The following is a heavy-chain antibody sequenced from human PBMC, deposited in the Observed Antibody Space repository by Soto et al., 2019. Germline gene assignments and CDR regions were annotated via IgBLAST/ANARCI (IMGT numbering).Heavy chain of an antibody. CDR1: GLTFSNYG. Sequence: QVQLVESGGGVVQPERSLRLSCVATGLTFSNYGIHWVRQAPGRGLEWVAVIWHDGSQKYSADSVRGRFTISRDNSKNTVYLQMNSLRAEDTAVYYCEGRDDPFHVWGQGTMDTVSS. V-gene: IGHV3-33*01. CDR3: EGRDDPFHV. J-gene: IGHJ3*01. CDR2: IWHDGSQK.